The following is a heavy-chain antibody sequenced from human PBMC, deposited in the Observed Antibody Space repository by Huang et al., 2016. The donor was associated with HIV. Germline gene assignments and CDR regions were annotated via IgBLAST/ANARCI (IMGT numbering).Heavy chain of an antibody. CDR3: TRTGYNSDDAFDI. Sequence: ELQLVESGGGLVKPGRSLRLSCTASGFTFGDYVMSWFREAAGKGLEWVGFIRSKAYGGTTEYAASVRGRFTISRDDSKSIAYLQVNSLKTEDTAVYYCTRTGYNSDDAFDIWGQGTMVTVSS. D-gene: IGHD6-19*01. CDR2: IRSKAYGGTT. CDR1: GFTFGDYV. V-gene: IGHV3-49*05. J-gene: IGHJ3*02.